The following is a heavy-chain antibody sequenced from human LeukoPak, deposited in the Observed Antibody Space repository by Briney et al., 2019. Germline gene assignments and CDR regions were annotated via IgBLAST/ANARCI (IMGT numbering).Heavy chain of an antibody. D-gene: IGHD1-20*01. V-gene: IGHV4-38-2*02. Sequence: TSETLSLTCTVSGYSITNGYYWGWIRQPPGKGLEWIGSIYHDGRIDYNPSLKSRVTISRDTSNEQFSLKLSSVTAADTAMYYCARDTSPGITGTYWGQGTLVTVSS. CDR3: ARDTSPGITGTY. CDR2: IYHDGRI. J-gene: IGHJ4*02. CDR1: GYSITNGYY.